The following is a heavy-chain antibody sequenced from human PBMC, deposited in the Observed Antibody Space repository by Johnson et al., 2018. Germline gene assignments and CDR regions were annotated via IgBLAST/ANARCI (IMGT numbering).Heavy chain of an antibody. CDR2: IKSKTDGGTT. D-gene: IGHD6-6*01. CDR3: TTLVPIDEIDLVYYYYYGRDV. Sequence: EVQLVESGGGLVQPGGSLRLSCAASRFTFSTYWMSWVRQAPGKGLEWVGRIKSKTDGGTTDYAAPVKGRFTISRDDSKNTPYLQMHTLKTEDPAVYYCTTLVPIDEIDLVYYYYYGRDVWGQGTTVTVSS. V-gene: IGHV3-15*01. CDR1: RFTFSTYW. J-gene: IGHJ6*02.